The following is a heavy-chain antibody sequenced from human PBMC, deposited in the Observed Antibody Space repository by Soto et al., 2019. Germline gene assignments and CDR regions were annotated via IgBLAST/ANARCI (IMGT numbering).Heavy chain of an antibody. D-gene: IGHD3-3*01. CDR2: IKSKTDGGTT. J-gene: IGHJ4*02. Sequence: EVQLVESGGGLVKPGGSLRLSCAASGFTFSNAWMSWVRQAPGKGLEWVGRIKSKTDGGTTDYAAPVKGRFTISRDDSKNTLYLQMNSLKTADTAVYYCTTDLSPGIFGVVIMDFDYWGQGTLVTVSS. CDR1: GFTFSNAW. CDR3: TTDLSPGIFGVVIMDFDY. V-gene: IGHV3-15*01.